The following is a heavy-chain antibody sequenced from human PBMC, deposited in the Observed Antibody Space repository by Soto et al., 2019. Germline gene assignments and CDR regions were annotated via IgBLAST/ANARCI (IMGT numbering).Heavy chain of an antibody. CDR2: INWNGGST. D-gene: IGHD4-4*01. V-gene: IGHV3-20*04. Sequence: GGSLRLSCAASGFTFDDYGMSWVRQAPGKGLEWVSGINWNGGSTGYADSVKGRFTISRDNAKNSLYLQMNSLRAEDTALYYCARVLPTVAPNWFDPWGQGTLVTVSS. J-gene: IGHJ5*02. CDR3: ARVLPTVAPNWFDP. CDR1: GFTFDDYG.